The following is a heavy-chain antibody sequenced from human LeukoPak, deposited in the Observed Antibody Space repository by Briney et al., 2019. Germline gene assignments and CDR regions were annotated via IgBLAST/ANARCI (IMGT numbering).Heavy chain of an antibody. V-gene: IGHV4-34*01. Sequence: SETLSLTCAVYGGSFSGYYWSWIRQPPGKGLEWIGEINHSGSANYNPSLKSRVTISVDTSKNQFSLKLSSVTAADTAVYYCARLWFGELEDYWGQGTLVTVSS. D-gene: IGHD3-10*01. CDR2: INHSGSA. CDR3: ARLWFGELEDY. J-gene: IGHJ4*02. CDR1: GGSFSGYY.